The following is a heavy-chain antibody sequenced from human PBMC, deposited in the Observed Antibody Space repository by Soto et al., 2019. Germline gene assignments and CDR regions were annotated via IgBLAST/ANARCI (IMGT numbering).Heavy chain of an antibody. Sequence: ETLSLTCTVSGGSISSYYWSWIRQPPGKGLEWIGYIYYSGSTNYNPSLKSRVTISVDASKNQFSLKLSSVTAADTAVYYCARLPRDYYDYIWGSYRFSGFDYWGQGTLVTVSS. CDR3: ARLPRDYYDYIWGSYRFSGFDY. J-gene: IGHJ4*02. CDR2: IYYSGST. V-gene: IGHV4-59*08. D-gene: IGHD3-16*02. CDR1: GGSISSYY.